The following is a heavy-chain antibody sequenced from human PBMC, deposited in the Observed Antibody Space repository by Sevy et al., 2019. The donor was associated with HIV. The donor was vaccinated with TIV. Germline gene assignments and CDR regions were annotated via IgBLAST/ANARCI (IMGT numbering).Heavy chain of an antibody. CDR1: GGSVSSGTYY. Sequence: SETLSLSCSVSGGSVSSGTYYWSWIRQPPGKRLEWIGHIYKTGSTNYKLSLQSRVTISVDTSTNQFSLRLRSVTAADTAVYYCARVPRGQLWYSGSLGGYYYHMDVWGKRTTVTVSS. D-gene: IGHD3-16*01. J-gene: IGHJ6*03. CDR2: IYKTGST. CDR3: ARVPRGQLWYSGSLGGYYYHMDV. V-gene: IGHV4-61*01.